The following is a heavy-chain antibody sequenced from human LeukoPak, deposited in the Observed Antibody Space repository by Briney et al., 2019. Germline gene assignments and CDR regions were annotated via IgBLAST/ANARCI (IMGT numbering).Heavy chain of an antibody. CDR1: GFTFSSYS. CDR2: ISSSSSYI. D-gene: IGHD3-10*01. J-gene: IGHJ4*02. Sequence: RPGGSLRLSCAASGFTFSSYSMNWVRQAPGKGLEWVSSISSSSSYIYYADSVKGRFTISRDNAKNSLYLQMNSLRAEDTAVYYCARVQRWYYYGSGSTPSDFDYWGQGTLVTVSS. V-gene: IGHV3-21*01. CDR3: ARVQRWYYYGSGSTPSDFDY.